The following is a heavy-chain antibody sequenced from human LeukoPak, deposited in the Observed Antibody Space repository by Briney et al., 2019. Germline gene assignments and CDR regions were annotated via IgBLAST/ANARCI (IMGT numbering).Heavy chain of an antibody. J-gene: IGHJ4*01. D-gene: IGHD6-13*01. Sequence: GGSLRLSCGVSGFTFSSYWMNWVRHAPGKGLEWVASIKQDGGEKSYVDSVKGRFTISRDNAKNSLYLQMRSLRAEDTAVYYCARDGTAAGLYFDLWGQGTLVTVSS. V-gene: IGHV3-7*01. CDR1: GFTFSSYW. CDR3: ARDGTAAGLYFDL. CDR2: IKQDGGEK.